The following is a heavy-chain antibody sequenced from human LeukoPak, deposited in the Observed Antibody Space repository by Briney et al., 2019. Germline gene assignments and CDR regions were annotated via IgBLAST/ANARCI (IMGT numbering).Heavy chain of an antibody. V-gene: IGHV4-4*07. J-gene: IGHJ6*03. CDR2: IYTSGST. CDR3: ALTQYSSSWAGMDV. CDR1: GYSISSGYY. Sequence: PSETLSLTCTVSGYSISSGYYWGWIRQPAGKGLEWIGRIYTSGSTNYNPSLKSRVTMSVDTSKNQFSLKLSSVTAADTAVYYCALTQYSSSWAGMDVWGKGTTVTISS. D-gene: IGHD6-13*01.